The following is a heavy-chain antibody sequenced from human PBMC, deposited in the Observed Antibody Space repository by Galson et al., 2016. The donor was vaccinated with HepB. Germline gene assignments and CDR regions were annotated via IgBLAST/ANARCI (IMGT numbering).Heavy chain of an antibody. CDR1: GDSISSPNW. CDR3: ARGRLSVGWGVDY. V-gene: IGHV4/OR15-8*02. D-gene: IGHD6-19*01. J-gene: IGHJ4*02. Sequence: ETLSLTCAVSGDSISSPNWRNWVRQSPGRGLEWIGEMYHSVTVNYSPSLKSRVTISIDKSNNDFSCKVKSVTAADTAFYYCARGRLSVGWGVDYWGQGTLVTVSS. CDR2: MYHSVTV.